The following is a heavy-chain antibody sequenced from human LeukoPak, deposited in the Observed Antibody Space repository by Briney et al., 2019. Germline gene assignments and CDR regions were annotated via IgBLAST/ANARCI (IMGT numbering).Heavy chain of an antibody. Sequence: GESLKISCKGSGYSFTSYWIAWVRQMPGKGLEWMGIIYPGDSDTRYSPSFQGQVTIPADKSINIAYLQWSSLKASDTAIYYCARRASATEDLDYWGQGTLVTVSS. J-gene: IGHJ4*02. CDR1: GYSFTSYW. V-gene: IGHV5-51*01. CDR3: ARRASATEDLDY. CDR2: IYPGDSDT.